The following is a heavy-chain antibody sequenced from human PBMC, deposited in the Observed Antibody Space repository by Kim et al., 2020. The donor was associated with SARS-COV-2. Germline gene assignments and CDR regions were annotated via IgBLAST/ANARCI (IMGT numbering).Heavy chain of an antibody. J-gene: IGHJ4*02. V-gene: IGHV3-64*01. CDR3: AREGYTYGPPFFDY. Sequence: GGSLRLSCAASGFTFSNYAMHWVRQAPGKGLEYVSYISTNGDSTYYVNSVKGRFTISRDNSKNTLYLQVGSLRAEDMAVYYCAREGYTYGPPFFDYWGQGTLVTVSS. D-gene: IGHD5-18*01. CDR2: ISTNGDST. CDR1: GFTFSNYA.